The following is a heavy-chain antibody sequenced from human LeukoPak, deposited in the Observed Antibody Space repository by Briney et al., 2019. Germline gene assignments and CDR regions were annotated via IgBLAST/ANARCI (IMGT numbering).Heavy chain of an antibody. V-gene: IGHV3-74*01. CDR1: GFTFSSYW. J-gene: IGHJ6*04. D-gene: IGHD3-10*01. Sequence: GGSLRLSCAASGFTFSSYWIHWVRQAPGKGLVWVSRINGDGSSTNYADSVKGRFTISRDNAKNTLYLQMNSLRAADTAVYYCARESEYYGSGSLQRYYYYGMDVWGKGTTVTVSS. CDR3: ARESEYYGSGSLQRYYYYGMDV. CDR2: INGDGSST.